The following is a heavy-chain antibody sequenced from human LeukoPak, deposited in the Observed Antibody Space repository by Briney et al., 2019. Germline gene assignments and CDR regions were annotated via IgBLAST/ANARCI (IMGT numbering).Heavy chain of an antibody. D-gene: IGHD3-10*01. Sequence: PSETLSLTCTVSGGSISSYWSWIRQPPGKGLDNPSLKSRVTISVDTSKNQFSLKLSSVTAADTAVYYCAVGFGELFYGLLDYWGQGTLVTVSS. V-gene: IGHV4-59*01. J-gene: IGHJ4*02. CDR3: AVGFGELFYGLLDY. CDR1: GGSISSY.